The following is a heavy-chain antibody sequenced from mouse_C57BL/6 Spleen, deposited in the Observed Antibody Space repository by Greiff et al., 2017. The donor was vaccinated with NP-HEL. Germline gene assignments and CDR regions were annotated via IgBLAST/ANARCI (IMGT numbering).Heavy chain of an antibody. CDR3: ARHSNYFDY. V-gene: IGHV5-16*01. Sequence: EVKLMESEGGLVQPGSSMKLSCTASGFTFSDYYMAWVRQVPEKGLEWVANINYDGSSTYYLDSLKSRFIISRDNAKNILYLQMSSLKSEDTATYYCARHSNYFDYWGQGTTLTVSS. CDR2: INYDGSST. J-gene: IGHJ2*01. CDR1: GFTFSDYY. D-gene: IGHD2-5*01.